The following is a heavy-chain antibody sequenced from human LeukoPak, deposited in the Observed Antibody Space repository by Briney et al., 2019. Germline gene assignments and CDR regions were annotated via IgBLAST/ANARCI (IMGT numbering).Heavy chain of an antibody. J-gene: IGHJ4*02. D-gene: IGHD3-10*01. Sequence: SETLSLTCTVSGGSISSYYWSWIRQPPGKGLEWIGEINHSGSTNYNPSLKSRVTISVDTSKNQFSLKLSSVTAADTAVYYCARHGWFGEAYGYWGQGTLVTVAS. CDR3: ARHGWFGEAYGY. CDR1: GGSISSYY. V-gene: IGHV4-34*01. CDR2: INHSGST.